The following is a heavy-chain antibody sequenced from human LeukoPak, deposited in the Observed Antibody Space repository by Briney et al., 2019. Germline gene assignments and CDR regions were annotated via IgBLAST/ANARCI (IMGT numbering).Heavy chain of an antibody. CDR3: ATASFLYSSSWYY. CDR1: GYTLTELS. CDR2: FDPEDGET. Sequence: ASVKVSCEVSGYTLTELSMHWVRQAPGKGLEWMGGFDPEDGETIYAQKFQGRVTMTEDTSTDTAYMELSSLRSEDTAVYYCATASFLYSSSWYYWGQGTLVTVSS. J-gene: IGHJ4*02. V-gene: IGHV1-24*01. D-gene: IGHD6-13*01.